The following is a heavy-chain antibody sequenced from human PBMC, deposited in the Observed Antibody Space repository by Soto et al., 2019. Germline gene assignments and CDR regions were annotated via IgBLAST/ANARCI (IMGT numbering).Heavy chain of an antibody. J-gene: IGHJ5*02. Sequence: SETLSLTCTVSGGSISSYYWSWTRQPPGKGLEWIGYIYYSGSTNYNPSLKSRVTISVDTSKNQFSLKLSSVTAADTAVYYCARDYRGHNWFDPWGQGTLVTVSS. V-gene: IGHV4-59*01. D-gene: IGHD3-10*01. CDR3: ARDYRGHNWFDP. CDR2: IYYSGST. CDR1: GGSISSYY.